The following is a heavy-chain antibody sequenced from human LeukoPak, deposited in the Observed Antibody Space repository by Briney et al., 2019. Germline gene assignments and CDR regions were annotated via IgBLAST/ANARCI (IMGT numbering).Heavy chain of an antibody. J-gene: IGHJ4*02. V-gene: IGHV4-39*07. CDR3: ARRGDYYDSSGYYFDY. D-gene: IGHD3-22*01. CDR1: GGSISSSSYY. Sequence: SETLSLTCTVSGGSISSSSYYWGWIRQPPGKGLEWIGSIYYSGSTYYNPSLKSRVTISVDTSKNQFSLKLSSVTAADTAVYYCARRGDYYDSSGYYFDYWGQGTLVTVSS. CDR2: IYYSGST.